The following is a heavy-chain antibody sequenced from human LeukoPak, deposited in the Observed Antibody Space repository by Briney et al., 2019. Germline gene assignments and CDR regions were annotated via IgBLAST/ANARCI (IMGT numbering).Heavy chain of an antibody. CDR1: GFSFSTSW. V-gene: IGHV3-7*01. CDR3: TRLSTSVAGGDH. D-gene: IGHD6-19*01. CDR2: IKKDGSEE. Sequence: PGGSLRLSCTASGFSFSTSWMSWLRQTPGKGLEWVANIKKDGSEEYYVDSVKTRFTISRDNAKNSLYLQLNSVIVEDTAVYYCTRLSTSVAGGDHWGQGTLVTVSS. J-gene: IGHJ4*02.